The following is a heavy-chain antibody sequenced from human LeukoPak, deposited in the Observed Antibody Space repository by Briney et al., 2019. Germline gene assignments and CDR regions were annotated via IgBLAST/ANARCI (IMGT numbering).Heavy chain of an antibody. Sequence: PSETLSLTCTVSGGSISSRSYSWGWIRQPPGKGLEWIGAIYNSGSTYYNPSLKSRVTMSVDTSKDQFSLKLSSVSAADAAVYYSSRLAAAGFQYWYFDLWGRGTLVTVSS. V-gene: IGHV4-39*01. CDR2: IYNSGST. D-gene: IGHD6-13*01. CDR3: SRLAAAGFQYWYFDL. CDR1: GGSISSRSYS. J-gene: IGHJ2*01.